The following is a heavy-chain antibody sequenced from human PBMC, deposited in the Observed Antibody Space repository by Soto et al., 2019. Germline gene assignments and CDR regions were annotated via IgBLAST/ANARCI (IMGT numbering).Heavy chain of an antibody. D-gene: IGHD6-19*01. CDR1: GGTFSSYA. Sequence: ASVKVSCKASGGTFSSYAISWVRQAPGQGLEWMGGIIPIFGTANYAQKFQGRVTITADESTSTAYMELSSLRSEDTDVYYCAREAGYSSGCCAFDIWGQGTMVTV. J-gene: IGHJ3*02. V-gene: IGHV1-69*13. CDR2: IIPIFGTA. CDR3: AREAGYSSGCCAFDI.